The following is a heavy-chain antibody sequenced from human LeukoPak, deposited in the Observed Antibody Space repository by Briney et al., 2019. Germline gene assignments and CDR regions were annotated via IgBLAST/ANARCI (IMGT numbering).Heavy chain of an antibody. J-gene: IGHJ4*02. V-gene: IGHV3-30-3*01. CDR1: GITFSSYA. CDR3: ARDARYYDILTGYPLFDY. CDR2: ISYDGSNE. Sequence: GGSLRLSCAASGITFSSYAMHWVRQAPGKGLEWVAVISYDGSNEYYADSVKGRFTISRDNSKNTLYLQMNSLRAEDTAVYFCARDARYYDILTGYPLFDYWGQGTLVTVSS. D-gene: IGHD3-9*01.